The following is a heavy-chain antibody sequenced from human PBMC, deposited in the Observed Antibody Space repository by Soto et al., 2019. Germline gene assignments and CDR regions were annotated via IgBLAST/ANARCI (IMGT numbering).Heavy chain of an antibody. V-gene: IGHV1-8*01. CDR1: GYSFSDYD. Sequence: QVQLVQSGAEVKKPGASVKVSCKASGYSFSDYDINWVRQATGQGPEWLGWMNPNSGNTGYAQKFQGRDTMTRNTSINTAYMELSSLGSEDTAVYYCARDNRYNWNDEGWFDPWGQGTLVTVSS. D-gene: IGHD1-20*01. CDR3: ARDNRYNWNDEGWFDP. CDR2: MNPNSGNT. J-gene: IGHJ5*02.